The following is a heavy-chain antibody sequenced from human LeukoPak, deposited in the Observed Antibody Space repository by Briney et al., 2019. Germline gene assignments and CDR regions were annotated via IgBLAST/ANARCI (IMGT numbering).Heavy chain of an antibody. Sequence: ASVKVSCKASGYTFTGYYMHWVRQAPGQGLEWMGWINPNSGGTNYAQKFQGRVTMTRDTSISTAYMELSRLRSDDTAVYYCAREYSSGYSSGWWTASGMDVWGQGTTVTVSS. J-gene: IGHJ6*02. CDR3: AREYSSGYSSGWWTASGMDV. CDR2: INPNSGGT. V-gene: IGHV1-2*02. D-gene: IGHD6-19*01. CDR1: GYTFTGYY.